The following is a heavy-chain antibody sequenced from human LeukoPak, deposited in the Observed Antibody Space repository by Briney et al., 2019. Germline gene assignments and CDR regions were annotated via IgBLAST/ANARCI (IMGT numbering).Heavy chain of an antibody. J-gene: IGHJ4*02. CDR2: INHSGST. V-gene: IGHV4-34*01. Sequence: PSETLSLTCAVYGGSFSGYYWSWIRQPPGKGLEWIGEINHSGSTNYNPSLKSRVTVSVDTSKNQFSLKLSSVTAADTAVYYCARKTYYDILTGYQPPPYFDYWGQGTLATVSS. D-gene: IGHD3-9*01. CDR3: ARKTYYDILTGYQPPPYFDY. CDR1: GGSFSGYY.